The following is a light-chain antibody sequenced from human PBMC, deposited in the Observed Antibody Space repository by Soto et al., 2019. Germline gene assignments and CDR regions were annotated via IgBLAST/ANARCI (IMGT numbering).Light chain of an antibody. J-gene: IGLJ2*01. Sequence: QSALTQPPSVSGSPGQSVTISCTGTSSDVGSYNRVSWYQQPPGTAPKLMIYEVSNRPSGVPDRFSGSKSGNTASLTISGLQAEDEADYYCSSYTSSSTPLVFGGGTKVTVL. CDR3: SSYTSSSTPLV. CDR1: SSDVGSYNR. V-gene: IGLV2-18*02. CDR2: EVS.